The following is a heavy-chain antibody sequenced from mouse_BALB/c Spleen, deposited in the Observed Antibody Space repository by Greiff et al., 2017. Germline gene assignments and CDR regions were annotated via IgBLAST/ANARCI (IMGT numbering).Heavy chain of an antibody. V-gene: IGHV1-9*01. J-gene: IGHJ4*01. CDR1: GYTFSSYW. D-gene: IGHD1-1*02. CDR2: ILPGSGST. Sequence: QVQLQQSGAELMKSGASVKISCKATGYTFSSYWIEWVKQRPGHGLEWIGEILPGSGSTNYNEKFKGKATFTADTSSNTAYMQLSSLTSEDSAVYYCAFGNYAMDYWGQGTSVTVSS. CDR3: AFGNYAMDY.